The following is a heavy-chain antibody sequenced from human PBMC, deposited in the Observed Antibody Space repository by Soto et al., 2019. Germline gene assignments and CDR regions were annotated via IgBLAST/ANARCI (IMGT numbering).Heavy chain of an antibody. CDR1: GGSISSSSYY. CDR2: IYYSGST. V-gene: IGHV4-39*01. D-gene: IGHD6-13*01. CDR3: ARGGGDIAAACTGELWGFGY. J-gene: IGHJ4*02. Sequence: QLQLQESGPGLVKPSETLSLTCTVSGGSISSSSYYSGWIRQPPGKGLEWIVSIYYSGSTYYNPYLKSRVPISVDTSKNQFSLRLSSVTAADTAVYYCARGGGDIAAACTGELWGFGYWGQGTLVTVSS.